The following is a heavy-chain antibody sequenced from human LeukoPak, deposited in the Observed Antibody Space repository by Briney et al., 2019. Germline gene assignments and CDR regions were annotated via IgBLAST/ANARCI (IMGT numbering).Heavy chain of an antibody. D-gene: IGHD2-2*01. Sequence: GGSLRLSCAASGFTVSSNYMSWVRQAPGKGLEWVSVIYSGGTTYYADSVKGRFTISRDNSKNTLYLQMNSLRAEDTAVYYCARGQSCFSTSSFFDYWGRGTLVTVSS. CDR1: GFTVSSNY. V-gene: IGHV3-53*01. J-gene: IGHJ4*02. CDR2: IYSGGTT. CDR3: ARGQSCFSTSSFFDY.